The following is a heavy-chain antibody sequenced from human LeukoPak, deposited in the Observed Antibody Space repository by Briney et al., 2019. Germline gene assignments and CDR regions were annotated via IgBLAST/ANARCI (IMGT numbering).Heavy chain of an antibody. CDR2: ISSSSSTI. J-gene: IGHJ4*02. Sequence: ALGGLRVSRAARVFTFSSYSVNWVRQAPGKGLEWVSYISSSSSTIYYADSVKGRFTISRDNAKNSLYLQMNSLRAEDTAVYNCAREGYSSSWTFDYWGQGTLVTVSS. V-gene: IGHV3-48*01. CDR1: VFTFSSYS. D-gene: IGHD6-13*01. CDR3: AREGYSSSWTFDY.